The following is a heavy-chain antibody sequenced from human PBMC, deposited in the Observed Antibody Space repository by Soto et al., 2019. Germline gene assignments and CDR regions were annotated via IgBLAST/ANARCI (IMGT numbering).Heavy chain of an antibody. V-gene: IGHV1-69*12. J-gene: IGHJ6*02. D-gene: IGHD5-18*01. CDR2: IIPIFGTA. Sequence: QVQLVQSGAEVKKPGSSVKVSCKASGGTFSSHAISWVRQAPGQGLEWVGGIIPIFGTANYARKFQGRVTITADESTSTAYMERSSLRSEDTAVYYCARVKAYSYGMGGPYYYYGMDVWGQGTTVTVSS. CDR3: ARVKAYSYGMGGPYYYYGMDV. CDR1: GGTFSSHA.